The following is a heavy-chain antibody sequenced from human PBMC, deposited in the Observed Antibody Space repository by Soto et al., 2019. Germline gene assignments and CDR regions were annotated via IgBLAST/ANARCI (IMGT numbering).Heavy chain of an antibody. CDR1: GGTFSSYA. CDR2: IIPIFGTA. CDR3: ARDIVVVPAAKVYYYYGMDV. J-gene: IGHJ6*02. Sequence: ASVKVSCKASGGTFSSYAISWVRQAPGQGLEWMGGIIPIFGTANYAQKFKGRVTITADESTSTAYMKQSSQRSENTAVYNCARDIVVVPAAKVYYYYGMDVWGQGTTVTVSS. D-gene: IGHD2-2*01. V-gene: IGHV1-69*13.